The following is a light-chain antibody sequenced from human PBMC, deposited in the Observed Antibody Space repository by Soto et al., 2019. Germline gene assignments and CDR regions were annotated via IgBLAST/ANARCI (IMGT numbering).Light chain of an antibody. CDR3: MQGTHPYT. CDR1: QSLVYSDGNTY. Sequence: DVVMTQSPLSLPVTLGQPASISCRSSQSLVYSDGNTYLNWFQQRPGQSPRRLIYKVSNRDSGVPDRFSGSGSGTDFTLKISRVEAEDVGGYYCMQGTHPYTFGQGTKLEIK. J-gene: IGKJ2*01. CDR2: KVS. V-gene: IGKV2-30*01.